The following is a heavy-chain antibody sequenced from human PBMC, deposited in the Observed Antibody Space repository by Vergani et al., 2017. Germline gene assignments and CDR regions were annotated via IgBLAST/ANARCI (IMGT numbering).Heavy chain of an antibody. CDR2: IYSTGST. D-gene: IGHD3-22*01. CDR1: GDSISSGVYY. Sequence: QVQLQESGPGLVKPSQTLSLTCSVSGDSISSGVYYWNWIRQHPGKGLEWIGYIYSTGSTHHNPSLRRRINMSVDTSKNQFSLKLNSVTAADTAVYYCARKGGYDEGDAFRIGYFDSWGPGILVTVSS. J-gene: IGHJ4*02. CDR3: ARKGGYDEGDAFRIGYFDS. V-gene: IGHV4-31*03.